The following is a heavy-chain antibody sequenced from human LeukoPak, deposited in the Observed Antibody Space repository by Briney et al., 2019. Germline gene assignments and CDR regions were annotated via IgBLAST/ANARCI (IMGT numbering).Heavy chain of an antibody. V-gene: IGHV1-24*01. CDR3: AKGGRGIYSSGWYP. J-gene: IGHJ5*02. Sequence: ASVKVSCKVSGYTLTELSMHWVRQAPGKGLEWMGGFDPEDGETIYAQKFQGRVTMTEDTSTDTAYMELSSLRSEDTAVYYCAKGGRGIYSSGWYPWGQGTLVTVSS. D-gene: IGHD6-19*01. CDR1: GYTLTELS. CDR2: FDPEDGET.